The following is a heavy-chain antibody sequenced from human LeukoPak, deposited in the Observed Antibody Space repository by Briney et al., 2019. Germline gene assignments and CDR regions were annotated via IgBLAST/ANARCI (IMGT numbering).Heavy chain of an antibody. CDR2: IYPADSDT. Sequence: GESLKISCKGSAYIFTNSWIGWVRQMPGKGLEWMGIIYPADSDTRYSPSFQGQVTTTADKSINTAYLQWSSLKASDTAIYYCASPRDKRYFDWLPLDFWGQGTLVTVSS. D-gene: IGHD3-9*01. V-gene: IGHV5-51*01. J-gene: IGHJ4*02. CDR3: ASPRDKRYFDWLPLDF. CDR1: AYIFTNSW.